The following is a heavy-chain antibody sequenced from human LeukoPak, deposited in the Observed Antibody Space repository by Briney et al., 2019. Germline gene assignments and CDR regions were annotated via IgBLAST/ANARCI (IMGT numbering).Heavy chain of an antibody. D-gene: IGHD6-13*01. CDR2: IYYTGNT. Sequence: SETLSLTCTISGGSVGSGSYYWSWIRQPPGKGLEWIGYIYYTGNTNYNPSLKSRVTISVDTSKSQFSLKLNSVTAADTAVYYCARGVRIAAAGSFFDYWGQGTLVTVSS. CDR3: ARGVRIAAAGSFFDY. J-gene: IGHJ4*02. V-gene: IGHV4-61*01. CDR1: GGSVGSGSYY.